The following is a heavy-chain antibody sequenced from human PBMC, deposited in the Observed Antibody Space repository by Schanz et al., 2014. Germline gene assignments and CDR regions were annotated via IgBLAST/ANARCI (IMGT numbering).Heavy chain of an antibody. CDR2: VHPSGTT. CDR3: ARHGELGGCSSSSCWALNWFDP. D-gene: IGHD2-2*01. CDR1: GASISSVYW. J-gene: IGHJ5*02. Sequence: QVQLQESGPGLVKPSGTLSLTCTVSGASISSVYWWSWVRQSPGTGLEWIGEVHPSGTTNYNPSLSYRVTMSVDASKNQFSLKLTSVTAADTAVYYCARHGELGGCSSSSCWALNWFDPWGQGTLVTVSS. V-gene: IGHV4-4*02.